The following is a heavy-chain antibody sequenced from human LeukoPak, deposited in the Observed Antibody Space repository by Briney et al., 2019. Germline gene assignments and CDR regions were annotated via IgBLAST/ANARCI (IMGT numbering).Heavy chain of an antibody. CDR1: GFSFSSYA. Sequence: GGSLRLSCAASGFSFSSYAMSWVRQAPGKGLVWVARIKTDGTSTSYADYVKGRFIISRDNAKNTLYLQMNSLRAEDTAVYYCAREEGGFDYWGQGTLVTVSS. CDR3: AREEGGFDY. CDR2: IKTDGTST. J-gene: IGHJ4*02. V-gene: IGHV3-74*01. D-gene: IGHD3-16*01.